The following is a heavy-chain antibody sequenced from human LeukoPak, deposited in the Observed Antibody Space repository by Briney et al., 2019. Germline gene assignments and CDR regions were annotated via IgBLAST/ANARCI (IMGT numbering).Heavy chain of an antibody. CDR1: GFTFSSYG. CDR2: IWYDGSNK. D-gene: IGHD3-9*01. Sequence: GGSLRLSCAASGFTFSSYGMHWVRQAPGKGLEWVAVIWYDGSNKYYADSVKGRFTISRDNSKNTLYLQMNSLRAEDTAVYYCARDPPQDYDILTGYYNSAFDIWGQGTMVTVSS. V-gene: IGHV3-33*01. J-gene: IGHJ3*02. CDR3: ARDPPQDYDILTGYYNSAFDI.